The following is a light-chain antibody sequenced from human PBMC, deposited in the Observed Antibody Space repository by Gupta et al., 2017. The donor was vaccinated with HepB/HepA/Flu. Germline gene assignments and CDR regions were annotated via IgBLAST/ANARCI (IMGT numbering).Light chain of an antibody. Sequence: EIVLTQSPAALSLTPGESATLYCGASQSVSSYLAWYQQKPGQAPRLLIYDASNRATGIPARFSGSGSGTDFTLTISSLEPDDFAVYYCQHRSSWVTFGQGTRLEIK. CDR3: QHRSSWVT. V-gene: IGKV3-11*01. CDR2: DAS. J-gene: IGKJ5*01. CDR1: QSVSSY.